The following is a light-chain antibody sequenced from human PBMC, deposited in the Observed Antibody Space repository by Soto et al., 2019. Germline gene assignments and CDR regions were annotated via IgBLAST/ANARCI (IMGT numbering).Light chain of an antibody. V-gene: IGKV3-20*01. CDR2: GAS. CDR3: QQYGSSTST. CDR1: QSVSSSY. Sequence: EIVLTQSPGTLSLSPGERSTLSCRASQSVSSSYLAWYQQKPGQAHRXXIYGASSRATGIPDRFSGSGSGTDGTITISRLEPEDFEVYYCQQYGSSTSTFGQGTRLEIK. J-gene: IGKJ5*01.